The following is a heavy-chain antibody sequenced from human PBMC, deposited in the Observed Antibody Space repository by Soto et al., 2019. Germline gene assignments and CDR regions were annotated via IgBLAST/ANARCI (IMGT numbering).Heavy chain of an antibody. J-gene: IGHJ4*02. CDR1: GFTFNTHW. D-gene: IGHD1-26*01. V-gene: IGHV3-74*01. Sequence: GGSLRLSCTASGFTFNTHWMHWVRQAPGKGLVWVSRIYFDGITTNYADSVKGRLTVSRDDAKNTVYLHVNTLRDEDTAVYYCARGGAMGVDYWGQGTLVTVSS. CDR2: IYFDGITT. CDR3: ARGGAMGVDY.